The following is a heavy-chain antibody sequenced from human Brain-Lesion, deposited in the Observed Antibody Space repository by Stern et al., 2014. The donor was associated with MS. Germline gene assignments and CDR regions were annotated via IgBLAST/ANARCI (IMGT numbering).Heavy chain of an antibody. CDR3: AKDGPALVTNWFDP. Sequence: QVQLVQSGPEVKKPGSSVQVSCKASGGTFATYSITWLRQAPGQGLEWMGRVIPIFGSPNYAQKFQGRVTITADRSTTTVYMKLSSLKSDDAAVYYCAKDGPALVTNWFDPWGRGTLVTVSS. J-gene: IGHJ5*02. D-gene: IGHD5-18*01. V-gene: IGHV1-69*06. CDR1: GGTFATYS. CDR2: VIPIFGSP.